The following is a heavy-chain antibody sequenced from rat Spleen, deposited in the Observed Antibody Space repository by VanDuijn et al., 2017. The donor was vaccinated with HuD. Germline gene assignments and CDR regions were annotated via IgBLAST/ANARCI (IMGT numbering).Heavy chain of an antibody. V-gene: IGHV5-29*01. CDR1: GFTFSDYG. J-gene: IGHJ1*01. D-gene: IGHD2-2*01. CDR3: ASAGYLRDWNFDF. Sequence: EVQLVESGGGLVQPGRSLKLSCAASGFTFSDYGMAWVRQVPTKGLEWVAAISYDGITTYYRDSVRGRFTISSDNAKTTMYLRMDSLRSEDKATYHCASAGYLRDWNFDFWGPGTMVTVSS. CDR2: ISYDGITT.